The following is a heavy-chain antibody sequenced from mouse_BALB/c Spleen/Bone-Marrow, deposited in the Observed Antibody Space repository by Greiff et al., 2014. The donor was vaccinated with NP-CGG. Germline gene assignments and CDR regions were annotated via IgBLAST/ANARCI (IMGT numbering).Heavy chain of an antibody. Sequence: QVQLQQSGPGLVQPSQSLSITCTVSGFSLTSFGIHWVRQSPGKGLEWLGVIWSGGSTDYNAAFISRLSISRDNSKSQVFFKMNSLQANDTAIYYCTRNWDDYAMDYWGQGTSVTVSS. D-gene: IGHD4-1*01. V-gene: IGHV2-2*02. CDR1: GFSLTSFG. J-gene: IGHJ4*01. CDR2: IWSGGST. CDR3: TRNWDDYAMDY.